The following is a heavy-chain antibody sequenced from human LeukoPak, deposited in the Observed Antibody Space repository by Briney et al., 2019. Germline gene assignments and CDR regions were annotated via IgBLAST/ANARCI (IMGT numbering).Heavy chain of an antibody. CDR1: GYTFTSYG. Sequence: ASVKVSCKASGYTFTSYGISWVRQAPGQGLEWMGWISAYNGNTNYAQKLQGRVTMTTDTSTSTAYMELGSLRSDDTAVYYCARDPGYCSSTSCSPPFDYWGQGTLVTVSS. D-gene: IGHD2-2*01. J-gene: IGHJ4*02. CDR2: ISAYNGNT. CDR3: ARDPGYCSSTSCSPPFDY. V-gene: IGHV1-18*01.